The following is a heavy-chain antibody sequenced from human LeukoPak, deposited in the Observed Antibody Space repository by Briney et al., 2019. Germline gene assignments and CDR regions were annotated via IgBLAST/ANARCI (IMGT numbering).Heavy chain of an antibody. D-gene: IGHD2-2*01. CDR1: GFPFSSYG. J-gene: IGHJ4*02. Sequence: PGGSLRLSCTASGFPFSSYGMHWVRQGPGKGLVWVTVIWPDGSIKYYADSVKGRFTVSRDNSKNTLYLQMNSLRAEDTAKYYCAKYSQLLSGYYFDFWGQGTLVTVSS. CDR2: IWPDGSIK. V-gene: IGHV3-33*06. CDR3: AKYSQLLSGYYFDF.